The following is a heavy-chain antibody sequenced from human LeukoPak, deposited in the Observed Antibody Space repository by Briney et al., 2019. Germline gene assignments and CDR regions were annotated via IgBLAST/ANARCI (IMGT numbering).Heavy chain of an antibody. J-gene: IGHJ4*02. Sequence: PSETLSLTCSVSGGSISSSSYYWGWIRQPPGTGLEWIGSISSSGSTNYNPSLKSRVTISVDTSKNQFSLKLSSVTAADTAVYYCARGPSSYYYDSSGYFYWGQGTLVTVSS. CDR1: GGSISSSSYY. V-gene: IGHV4-39*07. CDR2: ISSSGST. CDR3: ARGPSSYYYDSSGYFY. D-gene: IGHD3-22*01.